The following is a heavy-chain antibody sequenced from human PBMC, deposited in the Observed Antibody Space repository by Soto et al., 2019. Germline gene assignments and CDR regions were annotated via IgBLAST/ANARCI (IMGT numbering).Heavy chain of an antibody. CDR1: GYTFTSYY. Sequence: QVQLVQSGAEVKKPGASVKVSCKAFGYTFTSYYMHWVRQAPGQGLEWMGIINPSGGSTSYAQKFXGXVYXTRDTSTSTVYIELSSLRSEDTAVYYCARGEYSNSPLHLDYWGQGTLVSVSS. D-gene: IGHD6-6*01. CDR3: ARGEYSNSPLHLDY. J-gene: IGHJ4*02. CDR2: INPSGGST. V-gene: IGHV1-46*01.